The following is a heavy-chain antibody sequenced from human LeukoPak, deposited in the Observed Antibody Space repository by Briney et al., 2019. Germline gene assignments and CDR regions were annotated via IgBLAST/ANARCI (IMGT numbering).Heavy chain of an antibody. V-gene: IGHV4-39*01. CDR2: VYYTGNT. J-gene: IGHJ3*01. CDR1: GDSISYHNYY. Sequence: SETLSLTCAVSGDSISYHNYYWDWNRPPPGKGLEWIGTVYYTGNTYYNPSLKSRVAISVDTSKNQFSLQLTSMTAADTAVYYCARLRAMAGHRGGFDFWGRGTMVTVSS. D-gene: IGHD6-19*01. CDR3: ARLRAMAGHRGGFDF.